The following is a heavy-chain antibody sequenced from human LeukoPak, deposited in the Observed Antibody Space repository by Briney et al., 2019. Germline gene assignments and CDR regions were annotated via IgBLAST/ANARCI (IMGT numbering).Heavy chain of an antibody. CDR2: ISWNSGSI. V-gene: IGHV3-9*01. Sequence: GGSLRLSCAASGFTFDDYAMHWVRQAPGKGLEWVSGISWNSGSIGYADSVKGRFTISRDNAKNSLYLQMNSLRDEDTAIYYCARETTVIKKIDYWGQGTLVTVSS. D-gene: IGHD4-17*01. J-gene: IGHJ4*02. CDR3: ARETTVIKKIDY. CDR1: GFTFDDYA.